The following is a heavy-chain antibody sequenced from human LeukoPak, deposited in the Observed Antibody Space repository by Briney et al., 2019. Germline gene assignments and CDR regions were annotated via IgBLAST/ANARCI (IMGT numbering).Heavy chain of an antibody. J-gene: IGHJ3*02. CDR3: AREDNDAFDI. CDR1: GDRVSSISAA. V-gene: IGHV6-1*01. Sequence: KPSQTLSLTCAISGDRVSSISAAWNWIRQSPSRGFKWLGRTFYRSKWYHNYAVSVRGRITFNADTSENQISLQLNSVTPEDTAIYFCAREDNDAFDIWGQGTMVSVSS. CDR2: TFYRSKWYH.